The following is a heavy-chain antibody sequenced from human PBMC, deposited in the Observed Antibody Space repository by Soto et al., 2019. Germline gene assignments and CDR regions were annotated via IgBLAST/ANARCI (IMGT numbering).Heavy chain of an antibody. J-gene: IGHJ3*02. D-gene: IGHD3-10*01. CDR3: ARGVYGWVNYYTGPSAFDI. CDR2: TIPVFSTA. Sequence: QVQLEQSGAEVKKPGSSVKISCKASGGTLSDHGVSWLRQAPGQGLEWVGGTIPVFSTAKYAPKSQGRVTIAADKSTNIAYMELGSRRSADTAFYYCARGVYGWVNYYTGPSAFDIWGQGTLVIVSS. V-gene: IGHV1-69*06. CDR1: GGTLSDHG.